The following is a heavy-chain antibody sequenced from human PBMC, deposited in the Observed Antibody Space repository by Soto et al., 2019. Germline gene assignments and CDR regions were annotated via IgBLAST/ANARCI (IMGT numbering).Heavy chain of an antibody. V-gene: IGHV3-30-3*01. D-gene: IGHD6-19*01. CDR2: TSFDGNSK. CDR1: GFTFSSYT. Sequence: QVQLVESGGGVVQRGRSLRLSCAASGFTFSSYTMHWVRQTPGKGLEWVAVTSFDGNSKYYADSVRGRFTISRDNSKNTLYLQMNSLRAEDTAVYYCARDPPGGGWYGECWGQGTLVTVSS. CDR3: ARDPPGGGWYGEC. J-gene: IGHJ4*02.